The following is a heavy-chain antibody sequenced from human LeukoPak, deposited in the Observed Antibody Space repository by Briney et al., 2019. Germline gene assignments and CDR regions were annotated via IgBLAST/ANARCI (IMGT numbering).Heavy chain of an antibody. V-gene: IGHV4-39*01. D-gene: IGHD3-10*01. CDR1: GGSISSSNYY. J-gene: IGHJ4*02. CDR3: ARSGWFGEASML. CDR2: IYYSGSS. Sequence: SETLSLTCIVSGGSISSSNYYWGWIRQPPGTGLECIGSIYYSGSSYYNPSLKSRVTISVDTSKNQFSLKLSSVTAADTAVYYCARSGWFGEASMLWGQGTLVTVSS.